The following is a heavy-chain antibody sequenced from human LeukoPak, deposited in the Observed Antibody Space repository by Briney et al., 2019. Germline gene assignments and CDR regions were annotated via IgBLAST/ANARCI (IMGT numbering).Heavy chain of an antibody. V-gene: IGHV4-59*01. CDR3: AREAAGEWLQFSLGAFDI. CDR1: GGSISNYY. D-gene: IGHD5-24*01. Sequence: SETLSLTCTVSGGSISNYYWSWIRQPPGKGLEWIGYIYYSGSTNYNPSLKSRVIISVDTSKNQFSLKLSSVTAADTAVYYCAREAAGEWLQFSLGAFDIWGQGTMVTVSS. J-gene: IGHJ3*02. CDR2: IYYSGST.